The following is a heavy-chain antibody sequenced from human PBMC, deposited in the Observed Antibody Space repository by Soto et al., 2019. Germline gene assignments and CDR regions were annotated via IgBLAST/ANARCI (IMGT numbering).Heavy chain of an antibody. CDR3: ARVGSEEYYGSGIDPYPLYYYYFMDV. V-gene: IGHV2-26*01. CDR2: IFSNDEK. Sequence: SGPTLVNPTETLTLTCTVSGFSLSNARMGVSWIRQPPGKALEWLAHIFSNDEKSYSTSLKSRLTISKDTSKSQVVLTMTNMDPVDTATYYCARVGSEEYYGSGIDPYPLYYYYFMDVWGKGTTVTVSS. J-gene: IGHJ6*03. CDR1: GFSLSNARMG. D-gene: IGHD3-10*01.